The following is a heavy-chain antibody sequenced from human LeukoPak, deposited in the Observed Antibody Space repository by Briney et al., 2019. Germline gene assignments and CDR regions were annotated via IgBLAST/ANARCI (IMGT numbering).Heavy chain of an antibody. CDR3: ARDGYYYDSSGYYFDY. Sequence: GGSLRLSCAASGFTFSSYEMNWVRQAPGKGLEWVSYISSRSSTIYYADSVKGRFTISRDNAKNSLYLQMNSLRAEDTAVYYCARDGYYYDSSGYYFDYWGQGTLVTVSS. CDR1: GFTFSSYE. D-gene: IGHD3-22*01. CDR2: ISSRSSTI. J-gene: IGHJ4*02. V-gene: IGHV3-48*01.